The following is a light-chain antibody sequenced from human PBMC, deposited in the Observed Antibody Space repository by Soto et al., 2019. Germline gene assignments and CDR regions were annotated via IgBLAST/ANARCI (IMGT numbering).Light chain of an antibody. CDR1: EGIDNW. V-gene: IGKV1-12*01. CDR3: QQANSFPRT. Sequence: DVQMTQSPSSVSASVGDVVTITCRASEGIDNWLAWYQQKPGKAPKLLIYGTSNLPSGVPSRFSGSGSGTDFTLTISSLQPEDFATYYCQQANSFPRTFGQGTKVETK. CDR2: GTS. J-gene: IGKJ2*01.